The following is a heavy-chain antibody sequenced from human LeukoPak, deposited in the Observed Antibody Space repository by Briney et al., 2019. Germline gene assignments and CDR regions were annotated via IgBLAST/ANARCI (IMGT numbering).Heavy chain of an antibody. V-gene: IGHV3-23*01. Sequence: GGSLRLSCAASGFTFSSYAMTWVRQAPGKGLEWVSGISGSGGSTYYADSVKGRFTISRDNSKSTLYLQMNSLRAEDTAVYYCVRGVWQHLAPWGQGTLVTVSS. D-gene: IGHD2-21*01. CDR1: GFTFSSYA. CDR2: ISGSGGST. J-gene: IGHJ5*02. CDR3: VRGVWQHLAP.